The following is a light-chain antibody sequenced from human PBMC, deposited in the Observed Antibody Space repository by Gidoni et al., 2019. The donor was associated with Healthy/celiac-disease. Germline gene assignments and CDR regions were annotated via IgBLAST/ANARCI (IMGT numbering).Light chain of an antibody. CDR3: QQSDSTPLT. Sequence: DIQITQSPSSLSASVGDRVTITCRASQSISSYLNLYQQKPGKAPKLLIYAASSLQSVVPSRFSGSGSGTDFTLTISSLQPEDFATYYCQQSDSTPLTFGGGTKVEIK. J-gene: IGKJ4*01. CDR1: QSISSY. CDR2: AAS. V-gene: IGKV1-39*01.